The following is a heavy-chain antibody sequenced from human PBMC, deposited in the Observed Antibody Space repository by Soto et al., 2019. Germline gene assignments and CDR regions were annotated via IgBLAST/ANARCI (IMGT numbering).Heavy chain of an antibody. CDR2: IYPGDSDT. Sequence: GESLKISCKGSGYSFTSYWIGWVRQMPGKGLEWMEIIYPGDSDTRYSPSFQGQVTISADKSISTAYLQWSSLKASDTAMYYCARTYYYDSSGYLPQQNWFDPWGQGTLVTVSS. CDR3: ARTYYYDSSGYLPQQNWFDP. V-gene: IGHV5-51*01. D-gene: IGHD3-22*01. J-gene: IGHJ5*02. CDR1: GYSFTSYW.